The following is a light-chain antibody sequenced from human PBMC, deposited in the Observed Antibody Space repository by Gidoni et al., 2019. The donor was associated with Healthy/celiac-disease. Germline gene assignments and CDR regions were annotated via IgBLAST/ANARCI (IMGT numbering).Light chain of an antibody. CDR1: QDISNY. CDR2: DAS. Sequence: DLKITQSPSSLSASLGDRVTITCQASQDISNYLHWYQQKPGNAPKLLIYDASNLETGIPPRFSGSGSGTDFTFTISSLQPEDIATYYCQQYDNRPLTFGGGTKVDIK. V-gene: IGKV1-33*01. CDR3: QQYDNRPLT. J-gene: IGKJ4*01.